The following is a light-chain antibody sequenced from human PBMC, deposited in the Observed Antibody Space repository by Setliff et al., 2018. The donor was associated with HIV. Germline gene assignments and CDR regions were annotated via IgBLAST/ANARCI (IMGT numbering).Light chain of an antibody. Sequence: SYELTQPPSVSVAPGKTARITCGGNNIGSKSVHWYQQKPGQAPVLVVYDASDRPSGIPERFSASTSGNTATLTISGAEAGDEADYYCQVWNTDSHHPVFGTGTKV. CDR2: DAS. V-gene: IGLV3-21*03. CDR1: NIGSKS. J-gene: IGLJ1*01. CDR3: QVWNTDSHHPV.